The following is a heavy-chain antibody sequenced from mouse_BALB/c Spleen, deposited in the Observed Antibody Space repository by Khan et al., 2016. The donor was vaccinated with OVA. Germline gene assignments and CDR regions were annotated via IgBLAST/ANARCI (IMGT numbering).Heavy chain of an antibody. V-gene: IGHV2-2*01. CDR3: ARKRGVNYNMEF. CDR1: GFSLTNYG. CDR2: IWSVGNT. Sequence: QVQLKVSGPGLVQPSQSLSITCTVSGFSLTNYGVHWIRQSPGRGLEWLGLIWSVGNTDYNAAFISRLTISKDNTKSRVFFKMNSLQVDDTAIYYCARKRGVNYNMEFWGQGISVTVSS. J-gene: IGHJ4*01.